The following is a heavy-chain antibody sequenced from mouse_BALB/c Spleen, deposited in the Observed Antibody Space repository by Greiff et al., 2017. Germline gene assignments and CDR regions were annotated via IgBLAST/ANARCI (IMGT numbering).Heavy chain of an antibody. J-gene: IGHJ4*01. CDR2: ISNGGGST. Sequence: DVKLVESGGGLVQPGGSLKLSCAASGFTFSSYTMSWVRQTPEKRLEWVAYISNGGGSTYYPDTVKGRFTISRDNAKNTLYLQMSSLKSEDTAMYYCARARDYAMDYWGQGTSVTVSS. CDR3: ARARDYAMDY. V-gene: IGHV5-12-2*01. CDR1: GFTFSSYT.